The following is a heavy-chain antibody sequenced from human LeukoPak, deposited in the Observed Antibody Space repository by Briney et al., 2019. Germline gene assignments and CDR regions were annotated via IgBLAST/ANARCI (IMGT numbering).Heavy chain of an antibody. CDR2: ISGSGGST. CDR3: AKGHIIVVVPAAYDY. CDR1: GFTFSSYA. J-gene: IGHJ4*02. D-gene: IGHD2-2*01. V-gene: IGHV3-23*01. Sequence: GGSLRLSCAASGFTFSSYAMSWVRQVPGKGLEWVSAISGSGGSTYYADSVKGRFTISRDNSKNTLYLQMNSLRAEDTAVYYCAKGHIIVVVPAAYDYWGQGTLVTVSS.